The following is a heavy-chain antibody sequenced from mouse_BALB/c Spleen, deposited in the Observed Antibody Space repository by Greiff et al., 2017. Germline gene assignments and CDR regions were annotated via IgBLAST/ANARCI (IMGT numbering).Heavy chain of an antibody. V-gene: IGHV1S81*02. CDR1: GYTFTSYW. CDR3: ARDYYGYEGWFAY. CDR2: INPSNGRT. D-gene: IGHD2-2*01. J-gene: IGHJ3*01. Sequence: QVQLQQPGAELVKPGASVKLSCKASGYTFTSYWMHWVKQRPGQGLEWIGEINPSNGRTNYNEKFKSKATLTVDKSSSTAYMQLSSLTSEDSAVYYCARDYYGYEGWFAYWGQGTLVTVSA.